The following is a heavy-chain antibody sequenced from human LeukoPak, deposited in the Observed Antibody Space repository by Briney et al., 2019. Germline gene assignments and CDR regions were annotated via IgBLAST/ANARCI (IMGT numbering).Heavy chain of an antibody. CDR3: ARGIGTSYDSSRDAFDI. CDR2: IYSPGT. V-gene: IGHV4-61*02. CDR1: AGSINSGDYY. J-gene: IGHJ3*02. Sequence: SQTLSLTCTVSAGSINSGDYYWSWIRQPAGKGLEWIGRIYSPGTNYNYNPPLKSRVTISIDTSKNQFSLKLTSVTAADTAVYYCARGIGTSYDSSRDAFDIWGRGTMVTVSS. D-gene: IGHD3-22*01.